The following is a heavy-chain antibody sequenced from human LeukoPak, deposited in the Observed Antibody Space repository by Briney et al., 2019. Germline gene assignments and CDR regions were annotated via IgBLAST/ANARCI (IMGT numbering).Heavy chain of an antibody. CDR2: MNPNSGNT. CDR3: ARGRLRRPYDSSGYINY. D-gene: IGHD3-22*01. Sequence: ASVKVSCKASGYTFTSYDINWVRQATGQGLEWMGWMNPNSGNTGYAQKFQGRVTMTRNTSISTAYMELSSLRSEDTAVYYCARGRLRRPYDSSGYINYWGQGTLVTVSS. V-gene: IGHV1-8*01. CDR1: GYTFTSYD. J-gene: IGHJ4*02.